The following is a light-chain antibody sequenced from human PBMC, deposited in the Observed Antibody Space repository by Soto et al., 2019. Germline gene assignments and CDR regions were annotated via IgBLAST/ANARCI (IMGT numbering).Light chain of an antibody. J-gene: IGLJ1*01. V-gene: IGLV2-14*01. CDR2: DVS. CDR3: PPYTSRRPVHV. CDR1: SSDVGGYNY. Sequence: QSVLAQPASVSGSPGQSITISCTGTSSDVGGYNYVSWYQQHPGKAPKLMIYDVSNRPSGVSNRFSGSKSGNTASLTISGLQAEDEVDYYCPPYTSRRPVHVFGPGTELPVL.